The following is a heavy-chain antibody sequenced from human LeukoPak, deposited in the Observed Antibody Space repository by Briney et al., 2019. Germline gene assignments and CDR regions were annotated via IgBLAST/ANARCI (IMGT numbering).Heavy chain of an antibody. D-gene: IGHD6-13*01. J-gene: IGHJ3*02. CDR3: ASVPYSSSWYDDSGAFDI. Sequence: SETLSLTCTVSGGSISSYYWSWIRQPPGKGLEWIGYIYYSGSTNYNPSLKSRVTISVDTSKNQFSLKLSSVTAADTAVYYCASVPYSSSWYDDSGAFDIWGQGTMVTVSP. V-gene: IGHV4-59*08. CDR1: GGSISSYY. CDR2: IYYSGST.